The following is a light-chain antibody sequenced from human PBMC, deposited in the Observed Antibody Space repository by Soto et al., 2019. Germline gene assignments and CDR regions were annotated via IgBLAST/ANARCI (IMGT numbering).Light chain of an antibody. CDR3: QQADTFPLT. J-gene: IGKJ4*01. Sequence: DIQMTQSPSSVSASVGDRVTITCRASQGISSWLAWYQQKPGKAPNLLIYAASSLQSGVPSRFRGSGYGKDFTLTISSLQPEDFENYYCQQADTFPLTFGGGTKVEIK. CDR1: QGISSW. V-gene: IGKV1-12*01. CDR2: AAS.